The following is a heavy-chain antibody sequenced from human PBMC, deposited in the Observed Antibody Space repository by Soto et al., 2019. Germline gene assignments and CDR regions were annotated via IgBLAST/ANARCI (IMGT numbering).Heavy chain of an antibody. J-gene: IGHJ4*02. Sequence: QVQLQESGPGLVKPSGTLSLTCAVSSGSISSSNWWSWVRQPPGKGLEWIGEIYHSGSTNYNPSLKRRVTISVDKSKNQFSLKLSSVTAADTAVYYCARNLMITFGGVIAYYFDYWGQGTLVTVSS. CDR3: ARNLMITFGGVIAYYFDY. CDR1: SGSISSSNW. D-gene: IGHD3-16*02. V-gene: IGHV4-4*02. CDR2: IYHSGST.